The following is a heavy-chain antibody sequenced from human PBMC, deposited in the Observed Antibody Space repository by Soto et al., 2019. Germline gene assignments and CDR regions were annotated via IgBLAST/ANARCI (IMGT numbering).Heavy chain of an antibody. CDR2: INPNSGGT. Sequence: ASVKVSCKASGYTFTGYYMHWVRQAPGQGLEWMGWINPNSGGTNYAQKFQGWVTMTRDTSISTAYMELSRLRSDDTAMYYCARRPWLSGYYDYWGQGTLVTVSS. CDR1: GYTFTGYY. D-gene: IGHD3-22*01. CDR3: ARRPWLSGYYDY. V-gene: IGHV1-2*04. J-gene: IGHJ4*02.